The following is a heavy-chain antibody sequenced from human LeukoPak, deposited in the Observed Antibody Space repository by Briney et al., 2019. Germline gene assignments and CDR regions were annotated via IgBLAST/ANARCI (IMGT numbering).Heavy chain of an antibody. CDR1: GYTFTSYG. Sequence: ASVKVSCKASGYTFTSYGISWVRQAPGQGLEWMGWISAYNGNTNYAQKLQGRVTMSTDTSTSTAYMELRSLRSDDTAVYYCARQPYDSSGYLFDYWGQGTLVTVSS. CDR3: ARQPYDSSGYLFDY. J-gene: IGHJ4*02. CDR2: ISAYNGNT. D-gene: IGHD3-22*01. V-gene: IGHV1-18*01.